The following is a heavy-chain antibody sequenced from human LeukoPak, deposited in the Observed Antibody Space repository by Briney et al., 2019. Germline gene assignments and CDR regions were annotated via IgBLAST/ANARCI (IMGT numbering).Heavy chain of an antibody. CDR1: GYTLTSYY. J-gene: IGHJ4*02. CDR3: ASRKLCSGGSCYFDY. V-gene: IGHV1-46*01. Sequence: GASVKVSCKASGYTLTSYYMHWVRQAPGQGLEWMGIINPSGGSTSYAQKLQGRVTMTRDTSTSTVYMELSSLRSEDTAVYYCASRKLCSGGSCYFDYWGQGTLVTVSS. CDR2: INPSGGST. D-gene: IGHD2-15*01.